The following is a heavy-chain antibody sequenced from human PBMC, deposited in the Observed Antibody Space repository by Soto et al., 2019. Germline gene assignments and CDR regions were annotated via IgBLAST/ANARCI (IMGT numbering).Heavy chain of an antibody. CDR1: GYTFTSYD. J-gene: IGHJ6*02. D-gene: IGHD5-12*01. V-gene: IGHV1-8*01. CDR3: ARGVSGYSGYDFPYYYYYGMDV. CDR2: MNPNSGNT. Sequence: ASVKVSCKASGYTFTSYDINWVRQATGPGLEWMGWMNPNSGNTGYAQKFQGRVTMTRNTSISTAYMELSSLRSDDTAVYYCARGVSGYSGYDFPYYYYYGMDVWGQGTTGTVSS.